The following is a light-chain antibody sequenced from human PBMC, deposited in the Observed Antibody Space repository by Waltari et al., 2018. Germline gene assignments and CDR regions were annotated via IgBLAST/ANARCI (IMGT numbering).Light chain of an antibody. CDR3: QQYDHWPQYT. CDR1: QSVSSK. CDR2: DAS. J-gene: IGKJ2*01. Sequence: ELVMTQSPVTLSVSPGERATLSCRASQSVSSKLAWYQQKPGQAPRLLIYDASTRAAGIPVRFASSGSGTEFTLSISSVESEDFALYYCQQYDHWPQYTFGQGTKLQIK. V-gene: IGKV3-15*01.